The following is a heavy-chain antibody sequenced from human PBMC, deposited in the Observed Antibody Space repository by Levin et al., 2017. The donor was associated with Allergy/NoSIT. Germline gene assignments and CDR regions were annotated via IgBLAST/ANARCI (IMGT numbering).Heavy chain of an antibody. CDR3: ARQLGNFWSGYNYFDY. J-gene: IGHJ4*02. Sequence: SGGSLRLSYAASGFTFSSYEMNWVRQAPGKGLEWVSYISSSGSTIYYADSVKGRFTISRDNAKNSLYLQMNSLRAEDTAVYYCARQLGNFWSGYNYFDYWGQGTLVTVSS. CDR2: ISSSGSTI. D-gene: IGHD3-3*01. CDR1: GFTFSSYE. V-gene: IGHV3-48*03.